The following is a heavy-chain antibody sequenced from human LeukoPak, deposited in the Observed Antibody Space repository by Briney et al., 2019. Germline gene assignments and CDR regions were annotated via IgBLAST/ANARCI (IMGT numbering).Heavy chain of an antibody. CDR2: IIPIFGTA. Sequence: SVKVSCKASGYTFTSYGISWVRQAPGQGLEWMGGIIPIFGTANYAQKFQGRVTITADKSTSIAYMELSSLRSEDTAVYYCARGGDIVVVVAADDAFDIWGQGTMVTVSS. J-gene: IGHJ3*02. CDR1: GYTFTSYG. D-gene: IGHD2-15*01. CDR3: ARGGDIVVVVAADDAFDI. V-gene: IGHV1-69*06.